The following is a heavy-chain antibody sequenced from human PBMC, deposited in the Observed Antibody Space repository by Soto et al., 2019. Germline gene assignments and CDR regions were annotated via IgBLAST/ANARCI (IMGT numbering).Heavy chain of an antibody. D-gene: IGHD6-6*01. J-gene: IGHJ6*02. V-gene: IGHV1-69*06. CDR2: IIPIFGTA. CDR3: AGGIAARDVSPYYGMDV. Sequence: SVKVSCKASGGTFSSYAISWVRQAPGQGLEWMGGIIPIFGTANYAQKFQGRVTITADKSTSTAYMELSSLRSEDTAVYYCAGGIAARDVSPYYGMDVWGQGTTVTVSS. CDR1: GGTFSSYA.